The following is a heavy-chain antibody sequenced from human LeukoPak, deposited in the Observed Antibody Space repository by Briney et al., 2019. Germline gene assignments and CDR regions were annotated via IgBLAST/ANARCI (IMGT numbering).Heavy chain of an antibody. Sequence: GGSLRLSCTVSGFIFSSKWMSWVRQAPGKGLEWVANIDQHGNEKYYADSLRGRFTISRDNAKNSVYLVMNSLRAEDTAVYYCVRYDLWTGFSFDQWGQGTLVTVSS. D-gene: IGHD3-3*01. CDR1: GFIFSSKW. J-gene: IGHJ4*02. CDR3: VRYDLWTGFSFDQ. CDR2: IDQHGNEK. V-gene: IGHV3-7*01.